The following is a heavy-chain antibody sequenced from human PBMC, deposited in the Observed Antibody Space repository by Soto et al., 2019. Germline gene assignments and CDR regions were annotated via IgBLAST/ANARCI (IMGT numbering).Heavy chain of an antibody. CDR2: LSDTT. V-gene: IGHV3-23*01. Sequence: EVQLLDSGGDLVQPGGSLRLSCAASGFTFNNYDMSWVRQAPGKGLEWVSTLSDTTYYADSVRGRFTISRDTSGSTLDLQMNTLGVDDTAVYYCARSLGPSRHFFDHWGQGTLVTVSS. J-gene: IGHJ4*02. CDR1: GFTFNNYD. D-gene: IGHD3-16*01. CDR3: ARSLGPSRHFFDH.